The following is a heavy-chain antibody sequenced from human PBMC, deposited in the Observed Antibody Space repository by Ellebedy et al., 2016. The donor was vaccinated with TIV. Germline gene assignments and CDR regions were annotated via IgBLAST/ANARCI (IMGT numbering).Heavy chain of an antibody. D-gene: IGHD3-22*01. CDR3: ARLYYYDSSGNYYYYGMDV. J-gene: IGHJ6*02. Sequence: SETLSLTXAVSGGSISSSNWWRWVRQPPGEGLEWIGEIYHSGSTNYNPSLKSRVTISVDKSKNQFSLKLSSVTAADTAVYYCARLYYYDSSGNYYYYGMDVWGQGTTVTVSS. V-gene: IGHV4-4*02. CDR1: GGSISSSNW. CDR2: IYHSGST.